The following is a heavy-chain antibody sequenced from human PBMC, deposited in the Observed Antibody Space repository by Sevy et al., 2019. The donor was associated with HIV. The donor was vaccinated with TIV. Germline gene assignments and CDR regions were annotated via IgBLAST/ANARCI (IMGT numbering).Heavy chain of an antibody. J-gene: IGHJ4*02. CDR3: TRGIWFGXFSAXYXDX. CDR2: IKSEIDGGTT. D-gene: IGHD3-10*01. V-gene: IGHV3-15*01. Sequence: GGSLRLSCAGSXXXFNNAWMSWVRQAPGKGMEWVGRIKSEIDGGTTDYAAPVKGRFTISRDDSKNTLFLQMNSLKTEDTAVYYCTRGIWFGXFSAXYXDXXXQGTLVTVSS. CDR1: XXXFNNAW.